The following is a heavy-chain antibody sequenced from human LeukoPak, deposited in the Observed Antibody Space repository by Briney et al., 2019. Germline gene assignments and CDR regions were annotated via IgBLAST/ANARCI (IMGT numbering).Heavy chain of an antibody. J-gene: IGHJ3*02. V-gene: IGHV4-59*01. CDR3: ARGRSVAAPLYDI. Sequence: SETLSLTCVVSGVSINNYHWTWIRQPPGKGLEWIGYVDYSGSTNNNPSLESRVTISVDTSKNQFSLKLTSVTAADTAVYYRARGRSVAAPLYDIWGPGTMVTVSS. CDR2: VDYSGST. CDR1: GVSINNYH. D-gene: IGHD6-19*01.